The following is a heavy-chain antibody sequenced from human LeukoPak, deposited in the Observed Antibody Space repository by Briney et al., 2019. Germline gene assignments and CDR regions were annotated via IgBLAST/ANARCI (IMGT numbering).Heavy chain of an antibody. D-gene: IGHD2-2*01. CDR3: ATAYCSRTSCYWYFDL. CDR1: GYTLTELS. J-gene: IGHJ2*01. V-gene: IGHV1-24*01. Sequence: GASVKVSCKVSGYTLTELSMHWVRQSPGKGREWKGGFDPEDGATIYAQKFQGRVTMNEDTSKETSYMELSSLRSEDTAVYYCATAYCSRTSCYWYFDLWGRGTLVTVSS. CDR2: FDPEDGAT.